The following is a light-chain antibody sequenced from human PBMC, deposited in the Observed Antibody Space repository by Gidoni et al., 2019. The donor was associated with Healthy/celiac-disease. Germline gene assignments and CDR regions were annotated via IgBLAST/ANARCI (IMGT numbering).Light chain of an antibody. J-gene: IGKJ4*01. CDR2: WAS. V-gene: IGKV4-1*01. Sequence: DIVMTQSPDSLAVSLGGRATINCKSSQSVLYSSNNKNYLAWYQQKPGQPPKLLIYWASTRESGVPDRFSGSGSGTDFTLTIRSLQAEDVAVYYCQQYYSTPLTFGGGTKVEIK. CDR3: QQYYSTPLT. CDR1: QSVLYSSNNKNY.